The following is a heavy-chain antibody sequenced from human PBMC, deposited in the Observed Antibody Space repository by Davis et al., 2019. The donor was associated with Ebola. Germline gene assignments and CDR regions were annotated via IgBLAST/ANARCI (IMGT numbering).Heavy chain of an antibody. D-gene: IGHD6-13*01. J-gene: IGHJ3*02. CDR3: AREGSSSWNDAFDI. Sequence: SETLSLTCTVSGGSIGYYYWSWIRQSPGKGLEWIGYIYYSGSTKYNPSHKRRVTISVDTSKNQFSLKLSSVTAADTAVYYCAREGSSSWNDAFDIWGQGTMVTVSS. CDR2: IYYSGST. V-gene: IGHV4-59*01. CDR1: GGSIGYYY.